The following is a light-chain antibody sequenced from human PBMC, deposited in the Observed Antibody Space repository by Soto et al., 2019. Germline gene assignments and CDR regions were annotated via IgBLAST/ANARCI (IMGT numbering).Light chain of an antibody. CDR2: GAS. CDR1: QSVSSN. Sequence: EIVMTQSPATLFVSPGERATLSCRASQSVSSNLAWYQQKPGQAPRLLIYGASTRATGIPARFSGSGSGTEFTLTISSLQSEDFAVYYCQQYNNWPRGFTFGPGTKVDIK. CDR3: QQYNNWPRGFT. J-gene: IGKJ3*01. V-gene: IGKV3-15*01.